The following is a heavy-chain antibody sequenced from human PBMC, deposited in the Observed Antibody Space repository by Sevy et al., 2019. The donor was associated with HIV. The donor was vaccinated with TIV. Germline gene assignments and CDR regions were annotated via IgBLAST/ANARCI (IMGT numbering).Heavy chain of an antibody. D-gene: IGHD1-26*01. CDR3: ASTIVGATGFDY. J-gene: IGHJ4*02. CDR2: ISSSSSYI. Sequence: GGSLRLSCAASGFTFSSYSMNWVRQAPGKGLEWVSSISSSSSYIYYADSVKGRFTISRDNSKNSLYLQMNSLRAEDTAVYYCASTIVGATGFDYWGQGTLVTVSS. CDR1: GFTFSSYS. V-gene: IGHV3-21*01.